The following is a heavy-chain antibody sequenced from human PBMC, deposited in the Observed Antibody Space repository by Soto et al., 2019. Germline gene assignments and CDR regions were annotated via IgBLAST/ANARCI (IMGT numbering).Heavy chain of an antibody. V-gene: IGHV3-30-3*01. J-gene: IGHJ5*02. CDR2: MSYDGNK. CDR1: GLTFSTSI. Sequence: GGSLRLSXAASGLTFSTSIIHWVRQAPGKGLEWLALMSYDGNKIYADSVKDRFPIPRDNSKSTVYLEMNSLTTDDTALYYCAREGGSSGRAGYFDAWGQGTLVTVSS. CDR3: AREGGSSGRAGYFDA. D-gene: IGHD6-19*01.